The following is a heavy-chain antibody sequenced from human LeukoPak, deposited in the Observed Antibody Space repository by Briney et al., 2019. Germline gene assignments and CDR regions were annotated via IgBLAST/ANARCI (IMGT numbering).Heavy chain of an antibody. CDR2: ISGGGSRT. D-gene: IGHD3-22*01. CDR3: ASASRRAYYDSSGSADALDI. Sequence: GGSLRLSCAASGFTFSSHWMYWVRQAPTKGLVWVSRISGGGSRTTYADSVKGRFTVSRDNAKTTLYLQMNSLRADDTALYYCASASRRAYYDSSGSADALDIWGQGTMVTVSS. V-gene: IGHV3-74*01. CDR1: GFTFSSHW. J-gene: IGHJ3*02.